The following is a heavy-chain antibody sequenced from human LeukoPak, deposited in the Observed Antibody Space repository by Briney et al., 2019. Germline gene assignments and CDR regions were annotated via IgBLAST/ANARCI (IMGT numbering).Heavy chain of an antibody. Sequence: SETLSLTCTVSGGSISPYYWSWIRQPAGKGLEWIGRLHTSGSTNYNPPLKSRVTISVDMSKKQFSLKLNSVTAADTAVYYCARCRDGYYMDVWGKGTTVAASS. D-gene: IGHD5-24*01. V-gene: IGHV4-4*07. CDR2: LHTSGST. J-gene: IGHJ6*03. CDR3: ARCRDGYYMDV. CDR1: GGSISPYY.